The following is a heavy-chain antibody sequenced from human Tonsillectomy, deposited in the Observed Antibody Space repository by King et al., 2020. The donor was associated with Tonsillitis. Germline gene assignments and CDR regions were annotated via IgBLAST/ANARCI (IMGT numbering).Heavy chain of an antibody. J-gene: IGHJ4*02. Sequence: VTLKESGPTLVKPTQTLTLTCTFSGFSLSTIGVGVGWIRQPPGKALEWLALIYWDDDKRYSPSLKNKLTINKDTSKNQVVLTMTNKDPVDTATYYCAHRRPSGTYDYWGQGTLVTVSS. CDR3: AHRRPSGTYDY. CDR2: IYWDDDK. CDR1: GFSLSTIGVG. D-gene: IGHD1-26*01. V-gene: IGHV2-5*02.